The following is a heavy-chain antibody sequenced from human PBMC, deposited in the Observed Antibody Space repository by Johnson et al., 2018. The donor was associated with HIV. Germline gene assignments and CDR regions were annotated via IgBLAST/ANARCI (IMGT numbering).Heavy chain of an antibody. V-gene: IGHV3-30*04. CDR3: ASGEDYGGNYGAFDI. CDR2: ISYDGSNK. Sequence: VQLVESGGGVVQPGRSLRLSCAASGFTFSSYAMHWVRQAPGKGLEWVAVISYDGSNKYYADSVKGRFTISRDNSKNTLYLQMNSLRAEDTAVYYCASGEDYGGNYGAFDIWGQGTMVTVCS. D-gene: IGHD4-23*01. CDR1: GFTFSSYA. J-gene: IGHJ3*02.